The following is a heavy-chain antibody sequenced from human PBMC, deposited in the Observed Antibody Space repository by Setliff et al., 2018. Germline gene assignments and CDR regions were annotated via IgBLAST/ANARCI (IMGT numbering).Heavy chain of an antibody. CDR1: GGSISSSYYY. D-gene: IGHD6-19*01. V-gene: IGHV4-39*02. CDR2: IYNSGST. Sequence: KTSETLSLTCTVSGGSISSSYYYWGWIRQPPGKGLERIGNIYNSGSTYYNPSLKSRVTMSVDTSKNHFSLKLTSVTAAETALYYCARGGSSGWYGGAFDMWGQGTKVTVSS. J-gene: IGHJ3*02. CDR3: ARGGSSGWYGGAFDM.